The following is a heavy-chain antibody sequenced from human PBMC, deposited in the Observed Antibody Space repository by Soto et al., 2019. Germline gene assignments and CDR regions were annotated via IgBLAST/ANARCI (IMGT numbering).Heavy chain of an antibody. V-gene: IGHV1-24*01. CDR3: AAAGSSSWYLSDY. CDR2: FDPEDGET. Sequence: ASVKVSCKVPGYTLTELSMHWVRQAPGKGLEWMGGFDPEDGETIYAQKFQGRVTMTEDTSTDTAYMELSSLRSEDTAVYYCAAAGSSSWYLSDYWGQGTLVTVSS. D-gene: IGHD6-13*01. J-gene: IGHJ4*02. CDR1: GYTLTELS.